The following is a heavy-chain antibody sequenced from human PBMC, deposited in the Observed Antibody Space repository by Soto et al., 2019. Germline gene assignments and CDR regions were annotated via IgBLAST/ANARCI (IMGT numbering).Heavy chain of an antibody. J-gene: IGHJ5*02. CDR3: AKVTTGAGWFDA. CDR2: TYYRSKWYN. V-gene: IGHV6-1*01. D-gene: IGHD6-13*01. Sequence: PSQTLSLTCAISGDSVSSNSATWDWIRQSPSRGLEWLGRTYYRSKWYNDYATSVKSRIIINPDTSKNQFSLQLNSVTPEDTAVYYCAKVTTGAGWFDAWGQGTLVTVSS. CDR1: GDSVSSNSAT.